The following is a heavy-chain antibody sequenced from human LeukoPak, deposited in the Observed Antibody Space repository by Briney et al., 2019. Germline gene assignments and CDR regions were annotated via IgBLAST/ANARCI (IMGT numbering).Heavy chain of an antibody. J-gene: IGHJ6*03. CDR2: ISGSGITT. Sequence: GGSLTLYCAASGFTFSNYAMSWVRQAPGKGLEWVSVISGSGITTYYADSVKGRFTISRDHSKNTLSLQMNSLRAEDTALYYCAKHGGPDYYYYMDVWGKGTTVTVSS. D-gene: IGHD3-3*01. CDR3: AKHGGPDYYYYMDV. CDR1: GFTFSNYA. V-gene: IGHV3-23*01.